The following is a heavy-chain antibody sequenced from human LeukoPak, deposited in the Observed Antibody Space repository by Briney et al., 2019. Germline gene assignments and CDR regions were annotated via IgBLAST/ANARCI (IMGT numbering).Heavy chain of an antibody. CDR3: AGDMGRYSGYDYDY. Sequence: ASVKVSCKTSGYTFTDYYLHWVRQAPGQGLEWVGWIHPNTGATHHAQKFQGRLTMTRDTSISTVYMELTRLRSDDTAVYYCAGDMGRYSGYDYDYWGQGTLVTASS. D-gene: IGHD5-12*01. J-gene: IGHJ4*02. CDR2: IHPNTGAT. V-gene: IGHV1-2*02. CDR1: GYTFTDYY.